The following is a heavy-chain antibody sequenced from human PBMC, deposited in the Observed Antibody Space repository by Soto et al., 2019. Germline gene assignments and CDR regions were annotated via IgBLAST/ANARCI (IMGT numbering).Heavy chain of an antibody. Sequence: PGGSLRLSCAVSGITLSDYSINWVRQAPGKGLEWVSGISGGTGTTYYADSVKGRFTISRDNSKNTVYLQMNSLRAEDTALYYCATVLSAAFDIWGQGTMVTVSS. CDR1: GITLSDYS. CDR2: ISGGTGTT. V-gene: IGHV3-23*01. CDR3: ATVLSAAFDI. J-gene: IGHJ3*02.